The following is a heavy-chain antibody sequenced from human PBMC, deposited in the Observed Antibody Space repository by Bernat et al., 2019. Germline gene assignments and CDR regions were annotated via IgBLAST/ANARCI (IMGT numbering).Heavy chain of an antibody. Sequence: QVQLVESGGGVVQPGRSLRLSCAASGFTFSSYAMHWVRQAPGKGLEWVAVISYDGRNKYYADSVKGRFTISRDNSKNTLYLQMNSLRAEDTAVYYCARERQQLVLPSDYYYYGMDVWGQGTTVTVSS. CDR1: GFTFSSYA. CDR2: ISYDGRNK. D-gene: IGHD6-13*01. V-gene: IGHV3-30*04. J-gene: IGHJ6*02. CDR3: ARERQQLVLPSDYYYYGMDV.